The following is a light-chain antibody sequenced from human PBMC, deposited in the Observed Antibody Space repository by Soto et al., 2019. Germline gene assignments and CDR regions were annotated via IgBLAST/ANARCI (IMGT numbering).Light chain of an antibody. CDR1: NVGSKS. J-gene: IGLJ1*01. V-gene: IGLV3-21*02. Sequence: SYELTQPPSVSVAPGQTATVTCGGNNVGSKSVHWYQQKPGQAPVLVVYDDSDRPSGIPERFSGSNSGNTATLTISRVEAGDEADYYCQVCDTSSDQGVFGTGPNVTV. CDR2: DDS. CDR3: QVCDTSSDQGV.